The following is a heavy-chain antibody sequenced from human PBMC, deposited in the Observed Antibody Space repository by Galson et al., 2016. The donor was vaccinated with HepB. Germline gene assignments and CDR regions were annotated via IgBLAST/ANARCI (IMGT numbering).Heavy chain of an antibody. Sequence: PALVKPTQTLTLTCTVSGFSLTNDRMGVSWIRQPPGKALEWLAHIFSNDEKSYSTSLKSRLTISKDTSNNQVVLTMTNMDPVDTATYYCARMIGLCQTENIVVVTALFPDAFGIWGQVTMVTVSS. D-gene: IGHD2-21*02. CDR3: ARMIGLCQTENIVVVTALFPDAFGI. CDR2: IFSNDEK. J-gene: IGHJ3*02. CDR1: GFSLTNDRMG. V-gene: IGHV2-26*01.